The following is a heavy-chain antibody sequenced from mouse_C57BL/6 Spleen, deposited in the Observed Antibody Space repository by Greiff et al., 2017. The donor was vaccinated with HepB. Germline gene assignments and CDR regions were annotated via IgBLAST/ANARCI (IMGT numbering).Heavy chain of an antibody. CDR3: ASLSDYDYPDAMDY. Sequence: EVKLMESGGGLVQPGGSLSLSCAASGFTFTDYYMSWVRQPPGKALEWLGFIRNKANGYTTEYGASVKGRFTISRDNSQSILYLQMNALRAEDSATYYCASLSDYDYPDAMDYWGQGTSVTVSS. CDR2: IRNKANGYTT. V-gene: IGHV7-3*01. D-gene: IGHD2-4*01. J-gene: IGHJ4*01. CDR1: GFTFTDYY.